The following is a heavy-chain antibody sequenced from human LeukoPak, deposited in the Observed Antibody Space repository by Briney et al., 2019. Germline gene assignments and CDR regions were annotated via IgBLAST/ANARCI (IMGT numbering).Heavy chain of an antibody. J-gene: IGHJ6*03. V-gene: IGHV1-8*03. CDR3: ARAPRSQSSIAARSYYYYYMDV. CDR2: MNPNSGNT. CDR1: GYTFTSYD. D-gene: IGHD6-6*01. Sequence: GASVKVSCKASGYTFTSYDINWVRQATGQGLEWMGWMNPNSGNTGYAQKFQGRVTITRNTSISTAYMELSSLRSEDTAVYYCARAPRSQSSIAARSYYYYYMDVWGRGTTVTVSS.